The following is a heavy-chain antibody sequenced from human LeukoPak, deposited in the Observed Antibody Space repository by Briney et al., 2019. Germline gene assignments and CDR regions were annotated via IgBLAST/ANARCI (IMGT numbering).Heavy chain of an antibody. V-gene: IGHV4-38-2*01. J-gene: IGHJ5*02. D-gene: IGHD3-3*01. CDR1: GYSISSGYY. Sequence: KPSETLSLTCAVSGYSISSGYYWGWIRQPPGKGLEWIGSIYHSGSTYYNPSLKSRVTISVDTSKHQFSLKLSSVTAADTAVYYCARRRDFWSGYYPNWFDPWGQGTLVTVSS. CDR3: ARRRDFWSGYYPNWFDP. CDR2: IYHSGST.